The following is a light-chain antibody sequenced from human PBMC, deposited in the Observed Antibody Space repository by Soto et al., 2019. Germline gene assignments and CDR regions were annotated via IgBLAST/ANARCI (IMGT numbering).Light chain of an antibody. V-gene: IGKV3-15*01. J-gene: IGKJ2*01. CDR1: QSVSRN. CDR3: QDYGGWPPET. CDR2: GAS. Sequence: EVVLTQSPATLSVSPGDRATLSCRASQSVSRNLAWYQQKPGQAPRLLIYGASTRATGVPARFSGSGSATEFTLSIGSLRSEDVAVFYCQDYGGWPPETFGRWTKL.